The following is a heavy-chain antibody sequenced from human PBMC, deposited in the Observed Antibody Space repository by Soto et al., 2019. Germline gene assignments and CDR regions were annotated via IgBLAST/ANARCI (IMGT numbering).Heavy chain of an antibody. D-gene: IGHD3-9*01. J-gene: IGHJ5*02. V-gene: IGHV3-33*01. CDR3: ARRGYDILTGYYNGLGWFDP. CDR1: GFTFSSYG. CDR2: IWYDGSNK. Sequence: QVQLVESGGGVVQPGRSLRLSCAASGFTFSSYGMHWVRQAPGKGLEWGAVIWYDGSNKYYADSVKGRFTISRDNSKNTLYLQMNSLRAEDTAVYYCARRGYDILTGYYNGLGWFDPWGQGTLVTVSS.